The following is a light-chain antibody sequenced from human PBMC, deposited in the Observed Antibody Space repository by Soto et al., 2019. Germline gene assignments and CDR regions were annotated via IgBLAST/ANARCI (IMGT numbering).Light chain of an antibody. J-gene: IGLJ1*01. CDR1: SSNIGINT. CDR2: TDN. V-gene: IGLV1-44*01. CDR3: GAWDESLNGYV. Sequence: QSVLTQPPSASGTPGQRVIISCSGSSSNIGINTVNWYQQLPGTAPKVLIYTDNERPSGVPDRFSGSKSGTSASLAINGLQSGDEADYYCGAWDESLNGYVFGTGTKVTVL.